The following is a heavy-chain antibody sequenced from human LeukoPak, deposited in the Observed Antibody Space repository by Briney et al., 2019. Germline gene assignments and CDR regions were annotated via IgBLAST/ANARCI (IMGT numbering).Heavy chain of an antibody. J-gene: IGHJ4*02. Sequence: GGSLRLSCAASGFTFSSYWMHWVRQAPGKGLEWVANIKEDGSEKYYVDSAKGRFTISRDNAKNSLYLQMNSLRAEDTAIYYCARDKIEGPSNFDNWGQGTLVIVSS. CDR3: ARDKIEGPSNFDN. D-gene: IGHD2/OR15-2a*01. CDR2: IKEDGSEK. CDR1: GFTFSSYW. V-gene: IGHV3-7*03.